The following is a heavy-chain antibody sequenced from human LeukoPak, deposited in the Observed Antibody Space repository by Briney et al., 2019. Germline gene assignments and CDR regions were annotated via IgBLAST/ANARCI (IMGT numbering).Heavy chain of an antibody. CDR3: ARGMVRGEYYFDY. V-gene: IGHV3-53*01. J-gene: IGHJ4*02. CDR1: GFTVSSNY. Sequence: GGSLRLSCAASGFTVSSNYMSWVRQAPGKGLEWVSAIYSGGSTYYADSVKGRFTISRDNSKNTLYLQMNSLRAEDTAVYYCARGMVRGEYYFDYWGQGTLVTVSS. CDR2: IYSGGST. D-gene: IGHD3-10*01.